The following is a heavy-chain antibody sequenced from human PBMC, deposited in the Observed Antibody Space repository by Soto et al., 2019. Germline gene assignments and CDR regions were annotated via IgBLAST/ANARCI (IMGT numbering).Heavy chain of an antibody. CDR3: ARGGLGYCSGGSCYYYYGMDV. D-gene: IGHD2-15*01. V-gene: IGHV1-2*02. CDR2: INPNSGGT. J-gene: IGHJ6*02. Sequence: ASVKVSCKASGYTFTGYYMHWVRQAPGQGLEWMGWINPNSGGTNYAQKFQGRVTMTRDTSISTAYMELSRLRSDDKAVYYWARGGLGYCSGGSCYYYYGMDVWGQGTTVTVSS. CDR1: GYTFTGYY.